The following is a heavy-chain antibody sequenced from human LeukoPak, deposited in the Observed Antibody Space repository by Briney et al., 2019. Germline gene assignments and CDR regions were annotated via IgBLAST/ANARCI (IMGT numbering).Heavy chain of an antibody. Sequence: GGSLRLSCAASGFTFSDYHMTWIRQAPGKGLEWVSNIRTTGTTIYYADSVKGRFTISRDNAKNSLYLQMNSLRVEDTALYYCVRNNAMDVWGQGTTVIVSS. CDR2: IRTTGTTI. D-gene: IGHD2-8*01. CDR1: GFTFSDYH. CDR3: VRNNAMDV. V-gene: IGHV3-11*01. J-gene: IGHJ6*02.